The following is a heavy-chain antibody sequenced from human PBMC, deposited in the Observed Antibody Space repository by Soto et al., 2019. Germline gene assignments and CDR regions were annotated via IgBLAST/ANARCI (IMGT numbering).Heavy chain of an antibody. CDR2: INPNSGGT. CDR3: ARGNNVRLARGITRNWLDP. J-gene: IGHJ5*02. Sequence: ASVKVSCKASGYTFTGYYMHWVRQAPGQGLEWMGWINPNSGGTNYAQKFQGWVTMTRDTSISTAYMELSRLRSDDTAVYYCARGNNVRLARGITRNWLDPWGQGTLVTVSS. V-gene: IGHV1-2*04. CDR1: GYTFTGYY. D-gene: IGHD3-10*01.